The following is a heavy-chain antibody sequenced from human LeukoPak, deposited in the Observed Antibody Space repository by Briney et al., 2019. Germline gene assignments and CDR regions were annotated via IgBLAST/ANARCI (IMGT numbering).Heavy chain of an antibody. CDR2: IYCSGST. CDR1: GGSISSSSYY. D-gene: IGHD3-10*01. V-gene: IGHV4-39*01. J-gene: IGHJ5*02. CDR3: ARHYGP. Sequence: SETLSLTCTVSGGSISSSSYYWGWIRQPPGKGLKWIGSIYCSGSTYYNPSLKSRVTISVDTSKNQFSLKLSSVTAADTAMYYCARHYGPWGQGTLVTVSS.